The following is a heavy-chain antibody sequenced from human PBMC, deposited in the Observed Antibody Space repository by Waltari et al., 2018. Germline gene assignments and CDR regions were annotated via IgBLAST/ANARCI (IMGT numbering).Heavy chain of an antibody. D-gene: IGHD6-19*01. CDR2: IYYSGST. CDR1: GGSISSSSYY. J-gene: IGHJ5*02. Sequence: QLQLQESGPGLVKPSETLSLTCTVSGGSISSSSYYWGWIRQPPGKGLEWIGSIYYSGSTYYNPSLKSRVTISVDTSKNQFSLKLSSVTAADTAVYYCARGGSGWLNWFDPWGQGTLVIVSS. CDR3: ARGGSGWLNWFDP. V-gene: IGHV4-39*01.